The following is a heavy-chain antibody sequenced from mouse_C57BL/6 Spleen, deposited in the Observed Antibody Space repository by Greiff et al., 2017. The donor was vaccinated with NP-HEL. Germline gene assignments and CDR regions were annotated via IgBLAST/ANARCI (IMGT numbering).Heavy chain of an antibody. CDR1: GYAFSSYW. CDR2: LYPGDGDT. Sequence: VQLQQSGAELVKPGASVKISCKASGYAFSSYWLNWVKQRPGKGLEWIGQLYPGDGDTNYNGKFKGKATLTADKSSSTAYMQLRSLTAEDSAVYVCARSEEAYYGSSVDYWGQGTTLTVSS. V-gene: IGHV1-80*01. D-gene: IGHD1-1*01. CDR3: ARSEEAYYGSSVDY. J-gene: IGHJ2*01.